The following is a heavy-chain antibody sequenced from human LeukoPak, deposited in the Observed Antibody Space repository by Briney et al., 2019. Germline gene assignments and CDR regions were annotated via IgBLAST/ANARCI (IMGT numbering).Heavy chain of an antibody. J-gene: IGHJ5*02. V-gene: IGHV4-39*01. CDR2: IYYSGST. Sequence: SETLSLTCTVSGGSISSSSYYWGWIRQPPGKGLEWIGSIYYSGSTYYNPSLKSRVTISVDTSKNQFSLKLSSVTAADTAVYYCARQIYSSGWYVFLGWFDPWGQGTLVTVSS. CDR1: GGSISSSSYY. D-gene: IGHD6-19*01. CDR3: ARQIYSSGWYVFLGWFDP.